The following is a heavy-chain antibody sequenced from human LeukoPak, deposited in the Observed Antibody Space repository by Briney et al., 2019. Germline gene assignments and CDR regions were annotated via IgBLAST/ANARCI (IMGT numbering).Heavy chain of an antibody. J-gene: IGHJ3*02. CDR1: GGTFSSYA. V-gene: IGHV1-69*04. Sequence: SVKVSCKASGGTFSSYAISWVRQAPGQGLEWMGRIIPILGIANYAQKFQGRVTITTDKSTSTAYMELSSLRSEDTAVYYCASSSIVVVVAATPTAFDIWGQGTMVTVSS. CDR3: ASSSIVVVVAATPTAFDI. D-gene: IGHD2-15*01. CDR2: IIPILGIA.